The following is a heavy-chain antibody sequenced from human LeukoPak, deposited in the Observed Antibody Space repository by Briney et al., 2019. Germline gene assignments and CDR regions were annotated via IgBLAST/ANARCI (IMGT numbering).Heavy chain of an antibody. CDR1: GGSISSGGYY. V-gene: IGHV4-31*03. Sequence: PSQTLSLTCTVSGGSISSGGYYWSWIRKHPGKGLVWLGYIYYSGSTYYNPSLKSRVTISVDTSKNQFSLKLSSVTAADTAVYYCARISITMEEANWFDPWGQGTLVTVSS. D-gene: IGHD3-10*01. CDR3: ARISITMEEANWFDP. J-gene: IGHJ5*02. CDR2: IYYSGST.